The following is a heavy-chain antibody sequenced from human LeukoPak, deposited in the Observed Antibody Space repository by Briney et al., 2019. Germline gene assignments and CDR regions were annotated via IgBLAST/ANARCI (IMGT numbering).Heavy chain of an antibody. D-gene: IGHD2-15*01. V-gene: IGHV3-7*01. Sequence: PGGSLRLSCAASGFTFSSYWMSWVRQAPGKGLEWVGNIKQDGSEKYYADSVKGRFTISRDNAKNSLYLQMNSLRAEDTAVYYCARGAQYCNGGSWFEYYFNYWGQGTLVTVSS. CDR2: IKQDGSEK. CDR1: GFTFSSYW. J-gene: IGHJ4*02. CDR3: ARGAQYCNGGSWFEYYFNY.